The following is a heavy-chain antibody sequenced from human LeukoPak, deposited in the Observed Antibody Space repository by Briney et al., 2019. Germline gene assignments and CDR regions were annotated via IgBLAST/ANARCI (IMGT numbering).Heavy chain of an antibody. V-gene: IGHV4-30-2*03. CDR3: ARGSFMGSFFRPFDP. D-gene: IGHD1-26*01. J-gene: IGHJ5*02. CDR2: VYPRGTT. CDR1: GDSITSSNYY. Sequence: KPSQTLSLTCSVSGDSITSSNYYWSWFRLPAGKGLEWIGFVYPRGTTFYNPSLESRVTISVDTSKNQFSLKLSSVTAADTAVYYCARGSFMGSFFRPFDPWGQGTLVTVSS.